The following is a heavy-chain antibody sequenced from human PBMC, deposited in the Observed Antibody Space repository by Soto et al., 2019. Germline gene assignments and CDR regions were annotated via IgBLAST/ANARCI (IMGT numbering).Heavy chain of an antibody. J-gene: IGHJ4*02. V-gene: IGHV3-21*01. D-gene: IGHD2-15*01. Sequence: PGGSLRLSCAASGFTFSSYSMNWVRQAPGKGLEWVSSISSGSSYIYYADSVKGRFTISRDNAKNSLYLQMNSLRAEDTAVYYCARAVGYCSGGSCLPFDYWGQGSLVTVSS. CDR3: ARAVGYCSGGSCLPFDY. CDR1: GFTFSSYS. CDR2: ISSGSSYI.